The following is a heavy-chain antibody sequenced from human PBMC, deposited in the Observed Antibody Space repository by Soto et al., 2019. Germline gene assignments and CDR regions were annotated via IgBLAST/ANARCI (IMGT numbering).Heavy chain of an antibody. CDR3: AIRSSTSDVYYYYGMDV. V-gene: IGHV3-23*01. Sequence: PGGSLRLSCAASGFTFSSYAMSWVRQAPGKGLEWVSAISGSGGSTYYADSVKGRFTISRDNSKNTLYLQMNSLRAEDTAVYYCAIRSSTSDVYYYYGMDVWGQGTTVTVSS. D-gene: IGHD2-2*01. CDR2: ISGSGGST. CDR1: GFTFSSYA. J-gene: IGHJ6*02.